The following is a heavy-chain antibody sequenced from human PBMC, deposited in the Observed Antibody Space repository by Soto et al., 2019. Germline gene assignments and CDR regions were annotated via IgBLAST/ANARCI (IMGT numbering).Heavy chain of an antibody. J-gene: IGHJ5*02. V-gene: IGHV4-61*01. D-gene: IGHD3-22*01. CDR2: IYYGGST. Sequence: SETLSLTCTVSGASVSSGSYYWSWIRQPPGKGLEWIGYIYYGGSTNYNPSLKSRVTISVDTSRNQFSLKLSSVTAADTAVYFCTRDKSRLPFYDSSGYYGHWFDPWGQGALVTVSS. CDR1: GASVSSGSYY. CDR3: TRDKSRLPFYDSSGYYGHWFDP.